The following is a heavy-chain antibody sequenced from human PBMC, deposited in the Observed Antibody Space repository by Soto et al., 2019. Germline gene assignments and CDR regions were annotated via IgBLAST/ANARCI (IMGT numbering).Heavy chain of an antibody. CDR3: ARGYYDSSGYPEPLFDY. V-gene: IGHV3-30*12. D-gene: IGHD3-22*01. Sequence: GGSLRLSCAASGFTFSTYGMHWVRQAPGKGLEWVAHISHDGSNNYYADSVKGRFTISRDNSKNMVYLQMNSLRAEDTAVYYCARGYYDSSGYPEPLFDYWGQGTLVTVSS. CDR1: GFTFSTYG. J-gene: IGHJ4*02. CDR2: ISHDGSNN.